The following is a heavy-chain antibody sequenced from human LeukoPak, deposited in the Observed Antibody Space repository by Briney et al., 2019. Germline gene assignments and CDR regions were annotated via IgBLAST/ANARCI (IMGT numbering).Heavy chain of an antibody. CDR3: ARHVEYDSSGYYYFDY. V-gene: IGHV4-39*01. D-gene: IGHD3-22*01. CDR2: NYYSGST. CDR1: GGSISSSSYY. J-gene: IGHJ4*02. Sequence: AETLSLTCTVSGGSISSSSYYWGWIRQPPGKGLEWIGTNYYSGSTYYNPSLKSRVTISVDTSKNQFSLKLSSVTAADTAVYYCARHVEYDSSGYYYFDYWGQGTLVTVSS.